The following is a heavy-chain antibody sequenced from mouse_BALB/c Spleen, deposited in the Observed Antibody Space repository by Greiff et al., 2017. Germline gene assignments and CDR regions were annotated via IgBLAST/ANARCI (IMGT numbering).Heavy chain of an antibody. CDR2: INPSTGYT. CDR1: GYTFTSYW. J-gene: IGHJ4*01. V-gene: IGHV1-7*01. D-gene: IGHD1-1*01. Sequence: VQLQESGAELAKPGASVKMSCKASGYTFTSYWMHWVKQRPGQGLEWIGYINPSTGYTEYNQKFKDKATLTADKSSSTAYMQLSSLTSEDSAVYYCARRGTTDYYAMDYWGQGTSVTVSS. CDR3: ARRGTTDYYAMDY.